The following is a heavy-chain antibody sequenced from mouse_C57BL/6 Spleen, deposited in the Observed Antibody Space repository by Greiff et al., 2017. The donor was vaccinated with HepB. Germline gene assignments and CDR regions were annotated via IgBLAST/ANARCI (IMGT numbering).Heavy chain of an antibody. CDR3: ARSPFITDYFDC. CDR2: IDPEDGET. D-gene: IGHD1-1*01. CDR1: GFNFKDYY. Sequence: EVQRVESGAELVKPGASVKLSCTASGFNFKDYYMHWVKQRTEQGLEWIGRIDPEDGETKYAPKFQGKATITADTSSNTAYLQLSSLTSEDTAVYYCARSPFITDYFDCWGKGTTLTVSS. V-gene: IGHV14-2*01. J-gene: IGHJ2*01.